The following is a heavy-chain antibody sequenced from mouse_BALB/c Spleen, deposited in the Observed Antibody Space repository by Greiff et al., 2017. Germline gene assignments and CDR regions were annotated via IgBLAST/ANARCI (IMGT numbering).Heavy chain of an antibody. CDR3: TRQVGCFDY. D-gene: IGHD2-2*01. V-gene: IGHV5-6-4*01. CDR1: GFTFSSYA. CDR2: ISSGGSYT. J-gene: IGHJ3*01. Sequence: EVKVVESGGGLVKPGGSLKLSCAASGFTFSSYAMSWVRQTPEKRLEWVATISSGGSYTYYPDSVKGRFTISRDNAKNTLYLQMSSLKSEDTAMYYCTRQVGCFDYWGQGTLVTVSA.